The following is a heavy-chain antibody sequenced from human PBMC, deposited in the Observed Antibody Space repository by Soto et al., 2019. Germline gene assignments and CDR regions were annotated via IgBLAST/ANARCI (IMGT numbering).Heavy chain of an antibody. J-gene: IGHJ4*02. V-gene: IGHV4-31*03. Sequence: TSETLSLTCTVSGGSISSGGYYWSWIRQHPGKGLEWIGYIYYSGSTYYNPSLKSRVTISVDTSKNQFSLKLSSVTAADTAVYYCASSRYYYDSSGYSNYFDYWGQGTLVTVSS. D-gene: IGHD3-22*01. CDR3: ASSRYYYDSSGYSNYFDY. CDR2: IYYSGST. CDR1: GGSISSGGYY.